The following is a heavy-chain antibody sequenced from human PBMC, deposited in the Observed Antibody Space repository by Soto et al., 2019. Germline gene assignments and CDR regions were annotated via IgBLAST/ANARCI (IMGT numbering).Heavy chain of an antibody. CDR2: IIPIFGTA. J-gene: IGHJ5*02. D-gene: IGHD2-2*01. CDR1: GGTFSSYA. CDR3: ARRNHPPRSLYQLLWNWFDP. V-gene: IGHV1-69*12. Sequence: QVQLVQSGAEVKKPGSSVKVSCKASGGTFSSYAISWVRQAPGQGLEWMGGIIPIFGTANYAQKFQGRVTITEHESTNTANMELSSLRSEDTAVYYCARRNHPPRSLYQLLWNWFDPWGQGTLVTVSS.